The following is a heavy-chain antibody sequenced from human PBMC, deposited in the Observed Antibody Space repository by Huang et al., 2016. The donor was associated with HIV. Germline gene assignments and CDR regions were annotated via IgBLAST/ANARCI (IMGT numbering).Heavy chain of an antibody. J-gene: IGHJ4*02. CDR2: IYYSGDT. CDR3: ARHFGSWSGYFDS. V-gene: IGHV4-39*01. CDR1: GGSITDSNYY. D-gene: IGHD3-10*01. Sequence: QLQLQESGPGLVRPSETLSLICTVSGGSITDSNYYWGWIRHPPGKGLEWIGSIYYSGDTDYNPALKRRVTMSVDTSKNRFSLDIRSVAVADTAIYYCARHFGSWSGYFDSWGQGTLVPVSS.